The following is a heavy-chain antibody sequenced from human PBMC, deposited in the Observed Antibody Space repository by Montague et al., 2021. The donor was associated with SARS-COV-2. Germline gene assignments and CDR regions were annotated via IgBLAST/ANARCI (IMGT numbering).Heavy chain of an antibody. CDR1: GTSITSYY. V-gene: IGHV4-59*01. J-gene: IGHJ6*02. D-gene: IGHD3-10*01. CDR3: ARGCLSYFCARSHCYGMDV. Sequence: SETLSLTCSVSGTSITSYYWNCILRPPGKGLEWIGYISDSGSTNYSPSLKSRVTMSLDTSKNHMSLQLTSLTAAATAVYYYARGCLSYFCARSHCYGMDVWGQGTTVTVSS. CDR2: ISDSGST.